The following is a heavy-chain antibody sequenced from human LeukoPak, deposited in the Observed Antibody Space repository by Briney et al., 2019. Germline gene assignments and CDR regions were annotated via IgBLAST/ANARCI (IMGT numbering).Heavy chain of an antibody. CDR3: ARHPMVRGASGPSGVDY. CDR2: IYHSGST. Sequence: SETLSLTCTVSGYSISSGYYWGWIRQPPGKGLEWIGSIYHSGSTYYNPSLKSRVTISVDTSKNQFSLKLSSVTAADTAVYYCARHPMVRGASGPSGVDYWGQGTLVTVSS. CDR1: GYSISSGYY. D-gene: IGHD3-10*01. J-gene: IGHJ4*02. V-gene: IGHV4-38-2*02.